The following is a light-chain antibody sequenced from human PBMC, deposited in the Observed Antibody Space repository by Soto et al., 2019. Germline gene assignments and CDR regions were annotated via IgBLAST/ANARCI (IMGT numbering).Light chain of an antibody. CDR2: GAS. Sequence: EIVLTQSPGTLSLSPGERATLSCRASQSVSSSYLAWYRQKPGQAPRLLIYGASSRPTGIPDRFSGSGSGTDFTLTISRLEPEDFAVYYCQQFSSYPLTFGGGTKVDIK. CDR1: QSVSSSY. J-gene: IGKJ4*01. V-gene: IGKV3-20*01. CDR3: QQFSSYPLT.